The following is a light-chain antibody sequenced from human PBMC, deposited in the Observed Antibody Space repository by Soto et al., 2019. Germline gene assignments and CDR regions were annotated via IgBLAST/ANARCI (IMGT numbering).Light chain of an antibody. CDR3: HSFGSSLSGHV. CDR1: NSNIGAGYD. Sequence: QSVLTQPPSVSGAPGQTVTISCTGSNSNIGAGYDVHWYQQLPGTAPKLLIYGNKNRPSGVPDRFSGSKSGTSASLAITGLQAEDEAAYYCHSFGSSLSGHVFGTGTKLTVL. CDR2: GNK. J-gene: IGLJ1*01. V-gene: IGLV1-40*01.